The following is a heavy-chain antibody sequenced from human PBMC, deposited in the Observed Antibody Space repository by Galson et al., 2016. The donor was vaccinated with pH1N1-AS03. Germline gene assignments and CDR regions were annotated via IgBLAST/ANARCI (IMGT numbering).Heavy chain of an antibody. CDR1: GFTFSDFY. Sequence: SLRLSCAASGFTFSDFYMDWVRQSPGKGLEWVGNIENEAYGYSENYAASVKGRFRISRDDSRNSLYLQMNNLQMEATAVYFCSRDGGNHISRFDYWGRGTLVTVSS. J-gene: IGHJ4*02. CDR3: SRDGGNHISRFDY. D-gene: IGHD4-23*01. V-gene: IGHV3-72*01. CDR2: IENEAYGYSE.